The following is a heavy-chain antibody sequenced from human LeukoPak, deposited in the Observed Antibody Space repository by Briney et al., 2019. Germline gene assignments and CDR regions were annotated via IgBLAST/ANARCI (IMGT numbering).Heavy chain of an antibody. V-gene: IGHV3-48*03. CDR1: GFTFSSYE. J-gene: IGHJ4*02. CDR3: ARDPGYSNNFDH. Sequence: GGSLRLSCAASGFTFSSYEMNWVRQAPGKGLEWISYITSSGSTKKYADSVKGRFTISRDNAKKSLYLQMNSLRGEDTAVYYCARDPGYSNNFDHWGQGTLVTVSS. D-gene: IGHD4-11*01. CDR2: ITSSGSTK.